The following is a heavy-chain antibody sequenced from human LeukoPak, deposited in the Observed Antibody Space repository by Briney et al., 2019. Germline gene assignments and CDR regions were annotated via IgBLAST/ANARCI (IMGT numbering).Heavy chain of an antibody. CDR1: GFTFDDYA. CDR2: ITWNSGSI. V-gene: IGHV3-9*01. D-gene: IGHD1-7*01. J-gene: IGHJ4*02. CDR3: ASELELPEWIDY. Sequence: PGGSLRLSCAASGFTFDDYAMHWVRQAPGKGLEWVSGITWNSGSIGYADSVKGRFTISRDNVKNSLYLQMNSLRAEDTAVYYCASELELPEWIDYWGQGTLVTVSS.